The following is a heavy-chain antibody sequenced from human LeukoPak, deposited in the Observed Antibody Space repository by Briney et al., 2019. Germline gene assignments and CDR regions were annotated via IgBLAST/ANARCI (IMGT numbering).Heavy chain of an antibody. V-gene: IGHV3-23*01. CDR3: AKEFTWFGVSFDC. Sequence: PGGSLRLSCAASGFTFSSYAMSWVRQAPGKGLEWVSSISGGAASTDYVDSVKGRFTISRDNSKNTLYLQMNSLRAEDTAVYYCAKEFTWFGVSFDCWGQGTLVTVSS. CDR2: ISGGAAST. J-gene: IGHJ4*02. CDR1: GFTFSSYA. D-gene: IGHD3-10*01.